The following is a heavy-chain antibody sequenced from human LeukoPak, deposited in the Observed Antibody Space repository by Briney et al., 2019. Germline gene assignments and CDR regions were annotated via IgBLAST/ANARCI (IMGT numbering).Heavy chain of an antibody. CDR1: GGSFSGYY. CDR2: IYTSGST. J-gene: IGHJ5*02. D-gene: IGHD6-13*01. Sequence: TSETLSLTCAVYGGSFSGYYWSWIRQPAGKGLEWIGRIYTSGSTNYNPSLKSRVTMSVDTSKNQFSLKLSSVTAADTAVYYCARNQPLIAAAGTSWFDPWGQGTLVTVSS. V-gene: IGHV4-59*10. CDR3: ARNQPLIAAAGTSWFDP.